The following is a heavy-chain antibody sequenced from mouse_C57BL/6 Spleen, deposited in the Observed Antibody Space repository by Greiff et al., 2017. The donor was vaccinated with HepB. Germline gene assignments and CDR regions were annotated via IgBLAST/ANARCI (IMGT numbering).Heavy chain of an antibody. CDR1: GYTFTSYW. J-gene: IGHJ2*01. CDR2: IDPSDSYT. Sequence: QVQLQQPGAELVRPGTSVKLSCKASGYTFTSYWMHWVKQRPGQGLEWIGVIDPSDSYTNYNQKFKGKATLTVDTSSSTAYMQLSSLTSEDSAVYYCARGSHYYENYWGQGTTLTVSS. V-gene: IGHV1-59*01. CDR3: ARGSHYYENY. D-gene: IGHD1-2*01.